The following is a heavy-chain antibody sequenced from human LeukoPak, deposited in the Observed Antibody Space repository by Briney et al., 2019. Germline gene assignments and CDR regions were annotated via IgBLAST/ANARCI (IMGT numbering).Heavy chain of an antibody. Sequence: SVKVSCKAAGGTFSSYAMSWVRQAPGQGLEWMGGIIPIFGTANYAQKFQGRVTITADESTSTAYMELSSLRSEDTAVYYCAREGSEMVRGVIYYYYGMDVAGEGTTVTVSS. CDR1: GGTFSSYA. D-gene: IGHD3-10*01. CDR3: AREGSEMVRGVIYYYYGMDV. V-gene: IGHV1-69*13. CDR2: IIPIFGTA. J-gene: IGHJ6*04.